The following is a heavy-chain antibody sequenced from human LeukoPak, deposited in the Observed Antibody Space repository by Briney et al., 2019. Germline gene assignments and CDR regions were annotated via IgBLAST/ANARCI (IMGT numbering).Heavy chain of an antibody. CDR3: ARGGFGEPSYFDY. CDR2: IIPIFGTA. V-gene: IGHV1-69*13. D-gene: IGHD3-10*01. J-gene: IGHJ4*02. Sequence: SVKVSCKASGGTFSSYAISWVRQAPGQGLEWMGGIIPIFGTANYAQKFRGRVTITADESTSTAYMELSSLRSEDTAVYYCARGGFGEPSYFDYWGQGTLVTVSS. CDR1: GGTFSSYA.